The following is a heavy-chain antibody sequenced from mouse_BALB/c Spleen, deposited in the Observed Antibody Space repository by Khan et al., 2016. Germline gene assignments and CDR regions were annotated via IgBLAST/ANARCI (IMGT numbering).Heavy chain of an antibody. J-gene: IGHJ3*01. CDR2: ISYDGSN. D-gene: IGHD2-1*01. CDR1: GYSITSGDY. CDR3: ATYGNYDGFAY. Sequence: EVQLQESGPGLVKPSQSLSLTCSVTGYSITSGDYWNWIRQFPGNKLEWMGYISYDGSNNYNPSLKNRISITRDTSKNQFFLKLNSVTTEDTASSYCATYGNYDGFAYWGQGTLVTVSA. V-gene: IGHV3-6*02.